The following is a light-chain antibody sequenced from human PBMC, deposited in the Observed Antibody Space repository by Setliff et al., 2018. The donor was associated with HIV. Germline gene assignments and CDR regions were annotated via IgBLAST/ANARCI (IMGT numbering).Light chain of an antibody. CDR1: SSDVGVYNY. V-gene: IGLV2-8*01. Sequence: QSVLAQPPSASGSPGQSVTISCTGASSDVGVYNYVSWFQQHPGKAPNLMIYEVTKRPSGVPDRFSGSKSGNTASLTVSGLQAEDEADYYCGSYAGSKSYVFGTGTKVTVL. CDR3: GSYAGSKSYV. J-gene: IGLJ1*01. CDR2: EVT.